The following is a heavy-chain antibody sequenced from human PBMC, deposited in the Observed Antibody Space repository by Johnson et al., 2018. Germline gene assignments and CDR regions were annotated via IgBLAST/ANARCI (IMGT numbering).Heavy chain of an antibody. CDR2: IYSGGST. CDR1: GFTFSRYW. CDR3: AIFGVVAAFDI. J-gene: IGHJ3*02. D-gene: IGHD3-3*01. V-gene: IGHV3-66*01. Sequence: VQLQESGGGLVQPGGSLRLSCAPSGFTFSRYWMHWVGQAPGKGLEWVSVIYSGGSTYYADSVKGRFTISRDNSKNTLYLQMNSLRAEDTAVYYCAIFGVVAAFDIWGQGTMVTVSS.